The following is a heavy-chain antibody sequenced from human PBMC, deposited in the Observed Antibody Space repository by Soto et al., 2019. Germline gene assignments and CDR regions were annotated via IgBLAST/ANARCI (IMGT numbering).Heavy chain of an antibody. CDR3: ARGVGPRHPQY. CDR1: GGTVRVYY. J-gene: IGHJ4*02. CDR2: IYASGSP. V-gene: IGHV4-59*02. D-gene: IGHD1-26*01. Sequence: SETLCLTCTISGGTVRVYYWSWIRQSTGQGIEWIGYIYASGSPYYNPSLRSRVTISADTSKNQISLKLTSPTAADTAVYYCARGVGPRHPQYRGRGPLVTVSS.